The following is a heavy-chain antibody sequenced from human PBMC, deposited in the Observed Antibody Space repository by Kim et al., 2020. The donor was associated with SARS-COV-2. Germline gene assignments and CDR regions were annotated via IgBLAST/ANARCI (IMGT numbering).Heavy chain of an antibody. J-gene: IGHJ4*02. V-gene: IGHV3-30*04. Sequence: GGSLRLSCAASGFTFSSYAMHWVRQAPGKGLEWVAVISYDGSNKYYADSVKGRFTISRDNSKNTLYLQMNSLRAEDTAVYYCARGGIVVVPAAMSYWGQG. D-gene: IGHD2-2*01. CDR2: ISYDGSNK. CDR1: GFTFSSYA. CDR3: ARGGIVVVPAAMSY.